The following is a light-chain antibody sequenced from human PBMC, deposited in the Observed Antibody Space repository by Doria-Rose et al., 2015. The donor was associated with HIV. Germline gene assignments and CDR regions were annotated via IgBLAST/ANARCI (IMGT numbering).Light chain of an antibody. V-gene: IGLV6-57*03. J-gene: IGLJ2*01. CDR3: QSYDSNNHVV. CDR1: SGSIASTY. Sequence: VTISCTRSSGSIASTYVQWYQQRPGSAPTTVIYEENQRPSGVPDRFSGSIDRSSNSASLTISGLKTEDEADYYCQSYDSNNHVVFGGGTKLTVV. CDR2: EEN.